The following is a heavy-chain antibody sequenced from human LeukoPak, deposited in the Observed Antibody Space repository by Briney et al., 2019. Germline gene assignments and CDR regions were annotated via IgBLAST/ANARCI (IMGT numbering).Heavy chain of an antibody. Sequence: GASVKVSCKTSGYTFADYVIHWVRQAPGQGLEWMGRINANSGGTEYERKFQGRVTMTRDTSISTAYVEVNWLISDDTAIYYCARDVSSTSNWEFEYWGQGTLVTVS. CDR2: INANSGGT. D-gene: IGHD1-26*01. V-gene: IGHV1-2*06. CDR3: ARDVSSTSNWEFEY. CDR1: GYTFADYV. J-gene: IGHJ4*02.